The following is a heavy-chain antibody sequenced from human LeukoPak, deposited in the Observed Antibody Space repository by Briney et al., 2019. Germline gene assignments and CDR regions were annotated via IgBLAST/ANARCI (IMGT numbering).Heavy chain of an antibody. J-gene: IGHJ4*02. V-gene: IGHV3-23*01. CDR1: GLSFSSSA. D-gene: IGHD6-19*01. Sequence: GGSLRLSCAASGLSFSSSAMSWVRQAPGKGLEWVSAISGSGGSTYYADSVKGRFTISRDNSKNTLYLQMNSLRAEDTAVYYCARDVSSSGRTDYWGQGTLVTVS. CDR3: ARDVSSSGRTDY. CDR2: ISGSGGST.